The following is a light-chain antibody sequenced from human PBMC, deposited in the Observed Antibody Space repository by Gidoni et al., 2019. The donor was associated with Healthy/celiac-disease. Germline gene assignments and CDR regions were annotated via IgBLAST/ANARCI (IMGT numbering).Light chain of an antibody. V-gene: IGLV2-14*01. CDR1: SSDVGGYNY. J-gene: IGLJ2*01. Sequence: QSALTQPASVSGSPGQSITISCTGTSSDVGGYNYVSCYQQHPGKAPKLMIYEVSNRPSGVSNRFSGSKSGNTASLTISGLQAEDEADYYCSSYTSIVVFGGGTKLTVL. CDR3: SSYTSIVV. CDR2: EVS.